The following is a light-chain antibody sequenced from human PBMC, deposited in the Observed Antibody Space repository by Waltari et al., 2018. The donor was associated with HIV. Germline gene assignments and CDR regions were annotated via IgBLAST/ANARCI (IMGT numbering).Light chain of an antibody. CDR1: SSDVGSYNL. Sequence: QSALTQPASVSGSPGQSITISCTGTSSDVGSYNLVSWYQQHPGNAPKPMIDEGMKRPSGVSNRFAGSKSGSTAFLTISGLPAEDEAGYYCCSYAGSSPVLFGGGTKLTVL. V-gene: IGLV2-23*01. CDR3: CSYAGSSPVL. J-gene: IGLJ2*01. CDR2: EGM.